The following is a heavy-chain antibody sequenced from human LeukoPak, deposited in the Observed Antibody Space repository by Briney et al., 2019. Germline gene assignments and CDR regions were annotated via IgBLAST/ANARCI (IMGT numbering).Heavy chain of an antibody. CDR1: GGSISSYY. CDR2: IYYSGST. Sequence: SETLTLTCTVSGGSISSYYWSWIRQPPGKGLEWIGDIYYSGSTNYNPSLKSRVTISVDTSKNQFSLKLSSVTAADTAVYYCARHPGVGLATDYWGQGTLVTVSS. V-gene: IGHV4-59*08. J-gene: IGHJ4*02. CDR3: ARHPGVGLATDY. D-gene: IGHD2-15*01.